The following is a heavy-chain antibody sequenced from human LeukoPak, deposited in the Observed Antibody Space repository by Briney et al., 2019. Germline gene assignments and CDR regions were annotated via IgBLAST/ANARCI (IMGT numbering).Heavy chain of an antibody. V-gene: IGHV4-38-2*02. CDR1: GSSISSGYY. J-gene: IGHJ4*02. CDR3: ARRSVYLAFDC. Sequence: SETLSLTCTVSGSSISSGYYWGWIRQPPGKGLEWIGDIYHSGSTYYNPSLKSRVSISLDTSKNQFSLKLTSVTAADTAVYYCARRSVYLAFDCWGQGTLVTVSS. CDR2: IYHSGST. D-gene: IGHD3-16*02.